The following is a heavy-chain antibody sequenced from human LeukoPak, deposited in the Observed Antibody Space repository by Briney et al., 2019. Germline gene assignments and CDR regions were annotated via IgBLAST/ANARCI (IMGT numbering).Heavy chain of an antibody. CDR3: AKVSPVVTPIHY. D-gene: IGHD4-23*01. J-gene: IGHJ4*02. Sequence: GGSLRLSCAASGFTFSSHAMSWVRQAPGKGLEWVSAISGTGGSTYYADSVKGRFTISRDNSKNTLFLQMSSLRAEDTAVYYCAKVSPVVTPIHYWGQGTLVTVSS. CDR1: GFTFSSHA. CDR2: ISGTGGST. V-gene: IGHV3-23*01.